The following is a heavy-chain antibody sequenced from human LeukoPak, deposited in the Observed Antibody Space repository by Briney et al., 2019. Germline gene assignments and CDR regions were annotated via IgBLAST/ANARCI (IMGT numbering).Heavy chain of an antibody. V-gene: IGHV3-48*01. CDR1: GFTFSSYS. Sequence: GGSLRLSCAASGFTFSSYSMNWVRQAPGKGLEWVSYISSSSSTIYYADSVKGRFTISRDNAKNSLYLQMNSLRAEDTAVYYCARDIRGILGAFDIWGQGTMVTVSS. D-gene: IGHD3-16*01. CDR3: ARDIRGILGAFDI. CDR2: ISSSSSTI. J-gene: IGHJ3*02.